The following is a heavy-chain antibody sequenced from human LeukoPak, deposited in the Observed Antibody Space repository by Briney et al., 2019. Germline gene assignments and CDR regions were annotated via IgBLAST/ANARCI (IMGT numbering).Heavy chain of an antibody. D-gene: IGHD4-23*01. CDR1: GFTFSSYW. Sequence: GGSLRLSCAASGFTFSSYWMSWVRQAPGKGLEWVANIKQDGSEKYYVDSVKGRFTISRDNAKNSLYLQMNSLRAEDTAVYYCTREQDREAAATVVGDYWGQGTLVTVSS. CDR3: TREQDREAAATVVGDY. J-gene: IGHJ4*02. CDR2: IKQDGSEK. V-gene: IGHV3-7*01.